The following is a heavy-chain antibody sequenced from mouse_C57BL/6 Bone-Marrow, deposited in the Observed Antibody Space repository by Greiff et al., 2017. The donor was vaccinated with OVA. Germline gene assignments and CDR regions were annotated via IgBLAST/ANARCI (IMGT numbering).Heavy chain of an antibody. CDR2: IDPETGGT. D-gene: IGHD1-3*01. CDR3: TRRVDLDGIDY. CDR1: GYTFTDYE. J-gene: IGHJ3*01. Sequence: VQLQQSGAELVRPGASVTLSCKASGYTFTDYEMHWVKQTPVHGLEWIGAIDPETGGTAYNQKFKGKAILTADKSSSTAYMKLSSLTSEDSAVYYCTRRVDLDGIDYWGQGTLVTVSA. V-gene: IGHV1-15*01.